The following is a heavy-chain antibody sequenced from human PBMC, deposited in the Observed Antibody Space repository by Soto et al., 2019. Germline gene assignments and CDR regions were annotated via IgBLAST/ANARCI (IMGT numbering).Heavy chain of an antibody. D-gene: IGHD3-3*01. CDR1: GFTFGTYG. J-gene: IGHJ4*02. Sequence: EVQLLESGGGLIQPGGSLRLSCEASGFTFGTYGMGWVRQAPGKGLEWVSTITGGNTYYAASVRGRFTISRDNYKNTLYLQMSSLRAEDTDLYYCAKDKERGGYDSDFDSWGQGTLVTVSS. CDR2: ITGGNT. CDR3: AKDKERGGYDSDFDS. V-gene: IGHV3-23*01.